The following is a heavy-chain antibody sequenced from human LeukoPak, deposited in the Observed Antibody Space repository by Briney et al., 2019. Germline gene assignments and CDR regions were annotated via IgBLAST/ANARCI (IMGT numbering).Heavy chain of an antibody. J-gene: IGHJ4*02. CDR3: ARGRIAAATTYYFDY. Sequence: PSETLSLTCAVYGGSFSGYYWSWIRQPPGKGLEWIGDINHSGSTNYHPSLKSRVTISVDTSKNQFSLKMRSVTAADTAVYYCARGRIAAATTYYFDYWGQGTLVTVSS. CDR1: GGSFSGYY. D-gene: IGHD6-13*01. CDR2: INHSGST. V-gene: IGHV4-34*01.